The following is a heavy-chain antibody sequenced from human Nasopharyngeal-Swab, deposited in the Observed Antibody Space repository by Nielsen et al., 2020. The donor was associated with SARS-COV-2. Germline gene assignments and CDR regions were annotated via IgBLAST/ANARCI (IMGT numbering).Heavy chain of an antibody. D-gene: IGHD6-6*01. CDR3: ARVNGQLALAVRYFDL. CDR2: ISSSGSTI. CDR1: GFSFSDYY. J-gene: IGHJ2*01. V-gene: IGHV3-11*01. Sequence: GGSLRLSCAASGFSFSDYYISWIRQAPGKGLEWVSYISSSGSTIYYADSVKGRFTISRDNAKNSLYLQMNSLRAEDTAVYCCARVNGQLALAVRYFDLWGRGTLVTVSS.